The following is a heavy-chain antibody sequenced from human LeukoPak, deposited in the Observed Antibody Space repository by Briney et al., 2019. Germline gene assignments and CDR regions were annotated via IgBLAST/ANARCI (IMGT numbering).Heavy chain of an antibody. V-gene: IGHV1-2*02. Sequence: ASVKVSCKASGYTFTGYYMHWVRQAPGQGLEWMGWINPNSGGTNYAQKFQGRVTMTRDTSISTAYMELSRLRSDDTAVYYCARDREDVDTAMGSEPDAFDIWGQGTMVTVSS. J-gene: IGHJ3*02. CDR3: ARDREDVDTAMGSEPDAFDI. D-gene: IGHD5-18*01. CDR1: GYTFTGYY. CDR2: INPNSGGT.